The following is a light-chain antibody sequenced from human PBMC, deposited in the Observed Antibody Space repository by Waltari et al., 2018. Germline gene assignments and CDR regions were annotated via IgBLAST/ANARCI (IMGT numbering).Light chain of an antibody. V-gene: IGKV4-1*01. J-gene: IGKJ2*01. Sequence: DIVMTQSPDSLAVSLGERATINCKSSKSVLYSSNNKNYLAWYQEKPGRPPKLLIYWAATRESGVPDRCSGSGSGTDFTLTISSLQAEDVAVYYCQQYYSTPTFGQGTKLEIK. CDR3: QQYYSTPT. CDR1: KSVLYSSNNKNY. CDR2: WAA.